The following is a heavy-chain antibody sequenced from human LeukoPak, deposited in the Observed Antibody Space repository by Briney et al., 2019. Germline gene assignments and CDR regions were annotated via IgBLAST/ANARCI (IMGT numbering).Heavy chain of an antibody. Sequence: ASVKVSCKASGYTFTSYSISWVRQAPGQGFEWMGWISAYNGNTNYAQKLQGRVTMTTDTSTSTAYMELRSLRSDDTAVYYCARGGHDILTGYYFDYWGQGTLVTVSS. J-gene: IGHJ4*02. D-gene: IGHD3-9*01. V-gene: IGHV1-18*01. CDR3: ARGGHDILTGYYFDY. CDR1: GYTFTSYS. CDR2: ISAYNGNT.